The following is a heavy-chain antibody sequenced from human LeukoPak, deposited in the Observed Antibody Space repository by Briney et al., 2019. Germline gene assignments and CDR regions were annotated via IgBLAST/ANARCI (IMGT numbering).Heavy chain of an antibody. V-gene: IGHV1-2*02. Sequence: ASVKVSCKXSGYTFTGYYMHWVRQAPRQGLEWMGWINPNSGGTNYSQKFQGRVTMTRDTSISTACMELSRLRSDDTAVYYCARDVTIFGARDAFDIWGQGTMVTVSS. CDR2: INPNSGGT. D-gene: IGHD3-3*01. CDR1: GYTFTGYY. J-gene: IGHJ3*02. CDR3: ARDVTIFGARDAFDI.